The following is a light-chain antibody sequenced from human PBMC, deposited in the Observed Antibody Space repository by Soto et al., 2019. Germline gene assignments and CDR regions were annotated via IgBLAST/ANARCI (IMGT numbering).Light chain of an antibody. J-gene: IGKJ1*01. CDR3: QQYNSYSPWT. CDR2: KAS. Sequence: QMTHSPSTLSASVGDRVTITCRVSQSISSWLAWYQQKPGKAPKLLIYKASSLESGVPSRFSGSGSGTEFTLTISSLQPDDFATYYCQQYNSYSPWTSGQGTKVDVK. V-gene: IGKV1-5*03. CDR1: QSISSW.